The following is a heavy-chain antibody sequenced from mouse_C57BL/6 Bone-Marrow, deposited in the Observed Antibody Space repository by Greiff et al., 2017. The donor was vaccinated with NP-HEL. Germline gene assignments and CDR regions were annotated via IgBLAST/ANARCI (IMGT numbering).Heavy chain of an antibody. CDR1: GYTFTSYW. J-gene: IGHJ2*01. Sequence: QVQLQQSGAELVRPGTSVKLSCKASGYTFTSYWMHWVKQRPGQGLEWIGVIDPSDSYTNYNQKFKGKATLTVDTSSSTAYMQLSSLTSEDSAVYDCARATVVSRRYYFDYWGQGTTLTVSS. CDR3: ARATVVSRRYYFDY. CDR2: IDPSDSYT. D-gene: IGHD1-1*01. V-gene: IGHV1-59*01.